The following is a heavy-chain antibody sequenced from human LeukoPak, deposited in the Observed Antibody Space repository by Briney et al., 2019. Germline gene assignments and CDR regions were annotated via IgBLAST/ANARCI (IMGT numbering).Heavy chain of an antibody. Sequence: GGSLRLSCAASGFTFSSYGMHWVRQAPGKGLEWVAVIWHDGSYKYYADSVKGRFTISRDNSKDTLYLQLNSLRPEDTAVYYCAKEGTTVTSRRIDYWGQGTLVTVSS. CDR3: AKEGTTVTSRRIDY. V-gene: IGHV3-30*02. CDR2: IWHDGSYK. J-gene: IGHJ4*02. CDR1: GFTFSSYG. D-gene: IGHD4-11*01.